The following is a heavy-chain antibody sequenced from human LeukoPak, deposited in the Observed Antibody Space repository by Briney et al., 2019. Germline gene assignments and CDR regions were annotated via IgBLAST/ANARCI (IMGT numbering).Heavy chain of an antibody. CDR2: IYYSGST. Sequence: SETLSLTCTVSGGSISSSSYYWGWIRQPPGKGLEWIGSIYYSGSTYYNPSLKSRVTISVDTSKNQFSLKLGSVTAADTAVYYCARRGFGTIDYWGQGTLVTVSS. CDR3: ARRGFGTIDY. CDR1: GGSISSSSYY. J-gene: IGHJ4*02. V-gene: IGHV4-39*01. D-gene: IGHD1/OR15-1a*01.